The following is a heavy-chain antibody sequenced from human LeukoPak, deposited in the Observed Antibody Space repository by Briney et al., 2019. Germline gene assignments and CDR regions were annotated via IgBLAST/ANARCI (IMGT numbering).Heavy chain of an antibody. CDR1: GFTFSDYY. Sequence: GGSLRLSCAASGFTFSDYYMSWIRQAPGKGLEWVSYISSSGSTIYYADSVKGRFTISRDNAKNSLYLQMNSLRAEDTAVYYCATRSYSSSWDNDYWGQGTLVTVSS. V-gene: IGHV3-11*04. CDR2: ISSSGSTI. D-gene: IGHD6-13*01. J-gene: IGHJ4*02. CDR3: ATRSYSSSWDNDY.